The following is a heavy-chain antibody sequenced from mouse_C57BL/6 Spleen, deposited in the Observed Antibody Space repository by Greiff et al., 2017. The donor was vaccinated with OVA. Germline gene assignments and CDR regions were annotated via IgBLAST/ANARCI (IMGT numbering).Heavy chain of an antibody. Sequence: EVQRVESGPGLVKPSQSLSLTCSVTGYSITSGYYWNWIRQFPGNKLEWMGYISYDGSNNYNPSLKNRISITRDTSKNQFFLKLNSVTTEDTATYYCARDMYDYGTWFAYWGQGTLVTVSA. CDR1: GYSITSGYY. CDR2: ISYDGSN. V-gene: IGHV3-6*01. CDR3: ARDMYDYGTWFAY. J-gene: IGHJ3*01. D-gene: IGHD2-4*01.